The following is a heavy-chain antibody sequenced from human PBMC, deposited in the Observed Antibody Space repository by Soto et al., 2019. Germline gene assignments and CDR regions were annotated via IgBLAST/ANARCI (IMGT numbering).Heavy chain of an antibody. CDR3: ARWDILTGFDY. J-gene: IGHJ4*02. CDR1: GFTFSSYS. Sequence: GGSLRLSCAASGFTFSSYSMNWVRQAPGKGLEWVSYISSSSSTIYYADSVKGRFTISRDNAKNSLYLQMNSLRAEDTAVYYCARWDILTGFDYWGQGTLVTVSS. V-gene: IGHV3-48*01. CDR2: ISSSSSTI. D-gene: IGHD3-9*01.